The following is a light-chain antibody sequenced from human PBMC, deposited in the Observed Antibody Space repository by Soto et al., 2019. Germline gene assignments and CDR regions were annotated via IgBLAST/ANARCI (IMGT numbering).Light chain of an antibody. Sequence: IGLTQSPGTLSLSPGERATLPCRASQSVKSSYLAWYQHKPGQAPRLLIYGTSSRATGIPDRFSGSGSGTDFTLTISRLEPEDFAVYYCQQYGSSPLTFGGGTKVDIK. J-gene: IGKJ4*01. CDR1: QSVKSSY. CDR2: GTS. V-gene: IGKV3-20*01. CDR3: QQYGSSPLT.